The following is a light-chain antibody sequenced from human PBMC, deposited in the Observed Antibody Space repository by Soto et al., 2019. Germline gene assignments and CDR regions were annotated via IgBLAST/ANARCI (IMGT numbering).Light chain of an antibody. J-gene: IGKJ5*01. CDR2: AAS. Sequence: DIQMTQSPSSLSASLGDRVTITFRASQGISSYLNWYQQKPGKAPKLLIYAASSLQSGVPSRSSGSGSGTDFTLTVSSLQPEDFATYYCHQSYDIPTFGQGTRLEIK. CDR3: HQSYDIPT. CDR1: QGISSY. V-gene: IGKV1-39*01.